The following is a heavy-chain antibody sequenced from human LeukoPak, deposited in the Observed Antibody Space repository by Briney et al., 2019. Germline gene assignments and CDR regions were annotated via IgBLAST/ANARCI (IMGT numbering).Heavy chain of an antibody. J-gene: IGHJ4*02. CDR3: ARVNSGSYLISY. V-gene: IGHV4-59*01. CDR2: IYYSGGT. Sequence: PSETLSLTCTVSGGSISSYYWSWIRQPPGKGLEWIGYIYYSGGTNYNPSLKSRVTISVDTSKNQFSLKLSPVTAADTAVYYCARVNSGSYLISYWGQGTLVTVSS. D-gene: IGHD1-26*01. CDR1: GGSISSYY.